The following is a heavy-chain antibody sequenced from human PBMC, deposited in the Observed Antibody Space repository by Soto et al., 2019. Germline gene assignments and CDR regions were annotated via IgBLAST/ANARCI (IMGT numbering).Heavy chain of an antibody. V-gene: IGHV4-30-4*01. Sequence: PSETLSLTCTVSGGSISSGEYYWNWIRQPPGKGLEWIGYIYHSGSTYYNPSLKSRVTISVDTSKNQLSLKLSSVTAADTAVYYCARSDYYDMWDAFDIWGQGTMVTVS. D-gene: IGHD3-22*01. CDR3: ARSDYYDMWDAFDI. CDR2: IYHSGST. J-gene: IGHJ3*02. CDR1: GGSISSGEYY.